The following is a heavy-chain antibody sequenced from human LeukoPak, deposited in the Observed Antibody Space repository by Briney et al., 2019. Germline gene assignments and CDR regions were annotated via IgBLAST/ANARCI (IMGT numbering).Heavy chain of an antibody. J-gene: IGHJ4*02. CDR3: ARRRIAAAGTGFDY. Sequence: PGGSLRLSCAASGFTFSSYSMNWVRRAPGKGLEWVSSISSSSSYIYYADSVKGRFTISRDNAKNSLYLQMNSLRAEDTAVYYCARRRIAAAGTGFDYWGQGTLVTVSS. D-gene: IGHD6-13*01. CDR2: ISSSSSYI. CDR1: GFTFSSYS. V-gene: IGHV3-21*01.